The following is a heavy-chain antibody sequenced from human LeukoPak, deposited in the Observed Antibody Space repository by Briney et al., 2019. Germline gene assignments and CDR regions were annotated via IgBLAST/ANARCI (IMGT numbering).Heavy chain of an antibody. CDR3: ARGSSYYGSGNFWIDY. CDR2: ICHSGGT. CDR1: GGSISSGGSS. J-gene: IGHJ4*02. Sequence: SETLSLTCAVSGGSISSGGSSWSWIRQPPGKGLEWIGYICHSGGTYYNPSLKSRVTTSEDRSKNQFSLRLSSVTAADTAVYYCARGSSYYGSGNFWIDYWGQGTLVTVSS. D-gene: IGHD3-10*01. V-gene: IGHV4-30-2*01.